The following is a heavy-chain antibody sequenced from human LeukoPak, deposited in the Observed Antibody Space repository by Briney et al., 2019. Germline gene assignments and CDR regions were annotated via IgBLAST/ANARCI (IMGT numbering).Heavy chain of an antibody. CDR2: ISSSSSYI. CDR3: ARSYSSGWYGGFDY. Sequence: GGSLRLSCAASGFTFSSYWMSWVRQAPGKGLEWVSSISSSSSYIYYADSVKGRFTISRDNAKNSLYLQMNSLRAEDTAVYYCARSYSSGWYGGFDYWGQGTLVTVSS. CDR1: GFTFSSYW. D-gene: IGHD6-19*01. J-gene: IGHJ4*02. V-gene: IGHV3-21*01.